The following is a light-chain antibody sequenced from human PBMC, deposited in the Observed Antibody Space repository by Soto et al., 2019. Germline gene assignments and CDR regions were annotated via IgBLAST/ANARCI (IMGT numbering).Light chain of an antibody. CDR3: QQYHNWPLT. CDR1: QGVSSN. Sequence: EIVMTQSPVTLSVSPGERATLSRRASQGVSSNLAWYQQKPGQAPRLLIYGASTRATGIPARFSGSGSETEFTLTFSTLQSEDFAIYYCQQYHNWPLTFGGGTKVEIK. J-gene: IGKJ4*01. CDR2: GAS. V-gene: IGKV3-15*01.